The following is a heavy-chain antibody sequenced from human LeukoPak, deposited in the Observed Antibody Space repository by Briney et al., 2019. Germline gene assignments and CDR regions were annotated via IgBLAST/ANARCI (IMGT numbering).Heavy chain of an antibody. J-gene: IGHJ4*02. CDR2: IYSGDTS. V-gene: IGHV3-66*02. CDR3: ARVAASSSGPVDY. CDR1: GFTVSINY. Sequence: GGSLRLSCAASGFTVSINYMTWVRQAPGKGLEWVSLIYSGDTSYHTDSVKGRFTISRDNSKNTLYLQMNSLRADDSAIYYCARVAASSSGPVDYWGQGTLVTVSS. D-gene: IGHD6-6*01.